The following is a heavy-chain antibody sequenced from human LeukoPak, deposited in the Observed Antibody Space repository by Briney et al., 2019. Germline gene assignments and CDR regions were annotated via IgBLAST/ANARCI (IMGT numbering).Heavy chain of an antibody. CDR2: IYYSGST. D-gene: IGHD6-19*01. J-gene: IGHJ6*02. CDR1: GGSISSGGYY. CDR3: ASPGRAVASSYYYYGMDV. Sequence: TLSLTCTVSGGSISSGGYYWSWIRQHPGKGLGWIGYIYYSGSTYYNPSLKSRATISVDTSKNQFSLKLSSVTAADTAVYYCASPGRAVASSYYYYGMDVWGQGTTVTVSS. V-gene: IGHV4-31*03.